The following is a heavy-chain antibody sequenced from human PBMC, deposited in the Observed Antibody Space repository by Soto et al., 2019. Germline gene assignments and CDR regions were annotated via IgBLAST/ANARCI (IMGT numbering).Heavy chain of an antibody. CDR1: GYTFTSYY. J-gene: IGHJ4*02. Sequence: QVQLVQSGAEVKKPGASVKISCKASGYTFTSYYIHWMRQAPGQGLEWMAIINPSGGSTNYAQKLKGRVTVTRDTSTSTVYLELSSLRSEDTAIYYCARGLATVDYWRQGTLVTVSS. V-gene: IGHV1-46*04. D-gene: IGHD5-12*01. CDR3: ARGLATVDY. CDR2: INPSGGST.